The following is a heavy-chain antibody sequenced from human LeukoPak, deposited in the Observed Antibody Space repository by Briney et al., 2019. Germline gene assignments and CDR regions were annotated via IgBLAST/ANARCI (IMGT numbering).Heavy chain of an antibody. V-gene: IGHV3-11*04. CDR1: GFTFSDYN. CDR3: AREGYYDSSGYLGVFDY. J-gene: IGHJ4*02. D-gene: IGHD3-22*01. Sequence: GGSLRLSCAASGFTFSDYNMRWIRQAPGKGLEWVSSISRSGGTKYYADSVKGRFTISRDNAKNSLYLQMNSLRAEDTAVYYCAREGYYDSSGYLGVFDYWGQGTLVTVSS. CDR2: ISRSGGTK.